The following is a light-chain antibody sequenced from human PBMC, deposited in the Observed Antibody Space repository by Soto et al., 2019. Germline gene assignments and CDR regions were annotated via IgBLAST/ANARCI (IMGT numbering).Light chain of an antibody. J-gene: IGLJ1*01. V-gene: IGLV2-14*01. Sequence: QSALTQPASVSGSPGQSIAISCTGTSSDLGTFNYVSWYQQHPGKAPKLMIHEVSNRPSGVSDRFSGSKSGNTASLTISGLQADDEADYYCSSPTTYNTRVFGTGTKLTVL. CDR3: SSPTTYNTRV. CDR2: EVS. CDR1: SSDLGTFNY.